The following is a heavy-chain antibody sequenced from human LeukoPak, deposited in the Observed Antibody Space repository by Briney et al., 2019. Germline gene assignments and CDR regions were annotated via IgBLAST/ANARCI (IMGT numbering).Heavy chain of an antibody. J-gene: IGHJ5*02. CDR3: AKDLYPMVRGVSWFDP. CDR2: IYSGGTT. CDR1: GFPVVTDSVGINF. Sequence: GGSLRLSCAASGFPVVTDSVGINFLTWVRQAPGKGLEWVSVIYSGGTTHYADSVKGRFTISRDNSKNTLYLQMNSLRAEDTAVYYCAKDLYPMVRGVSWFDPWGQGTLVTVSS. V-gene: IGHV3-53*05. D-gene: IGHD3-10*01.